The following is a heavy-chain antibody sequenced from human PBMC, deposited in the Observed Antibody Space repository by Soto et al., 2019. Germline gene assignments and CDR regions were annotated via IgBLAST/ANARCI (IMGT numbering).Heavy chain of an antibody. J-gene: IGHJ5*02. CDR1: GYTFTSYG. Sequence: QVQLEQSGAEVKKPGASVKVSCKASGYTFTSYGISWVRQAPEQGLEWMGWISVHNGNTDYAQKLQGRVTMTADTSTSTAYMELRSLRSDDTAVYYCARDTMVTTNGFDPWGQGTLVTVSS. D-gene: IGHD3-10*01. V-gene: IGHV1-18*01. CDR3: ARDTMVTTNGFDP. CDR2: ISVHNGNT.